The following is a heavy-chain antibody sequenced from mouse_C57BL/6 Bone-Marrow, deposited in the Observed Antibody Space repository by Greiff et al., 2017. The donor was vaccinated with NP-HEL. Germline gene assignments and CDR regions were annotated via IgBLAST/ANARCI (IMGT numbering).Heavy chain of an antibody. Sequence: QVQLQQPGAELVKPGASVKLSCKASGYTFTSYWMHWVKQRPGQGLEWIGMIHPHSGSTNYNEKFKSKATLTVDKSSSTAYMQLSSLTSEDSAVYYCAKGITTVVADFDYWGQGTTLTVSS. CDR1: GYTFTSYW. J-gene: IGHJ2*01. CDR2: IHPHSGST. D-gene: IGHD1-1*01. CDR3: AKGITTVVADFDY. V-gene: IGHV1-64*01.